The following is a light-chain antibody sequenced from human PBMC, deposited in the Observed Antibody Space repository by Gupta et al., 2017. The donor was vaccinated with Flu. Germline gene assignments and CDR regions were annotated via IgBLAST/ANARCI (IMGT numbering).Light chain of an antibody. J-gene: IGKJ3*01. CDR3: QQVNCYLRFT. Sequence: DIQLTQSPSFLSASVGDRVTITCRASQGISSYLGWYQQKPGKAPKLLIYAASTLPGGVPSRFSGSASGTEFTLTISSRQPEDFATYYCQQVNCYLRFTFGPGTKVDIK. CDR1: QGISSY. V-gene: IGKV1-9*01. CDR2: AAS.